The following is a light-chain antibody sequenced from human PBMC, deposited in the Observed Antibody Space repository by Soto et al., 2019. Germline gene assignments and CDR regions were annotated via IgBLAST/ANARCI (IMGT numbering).Light chain of an antibody. CDR1: QGISSY. Sequence: AIRMTQSPSSFSASTGDRVTITCRACQGISSYLAWYQQKPGKAPKLLIYAASTLQSGVPSRFSGSGSGTDFTLTISCLQSEDFATYYCQQNYSYPWTFGPGTKVEIK. CDR2: AAS. CDR3: QQNYSYPWT. V-gene: IGKV1-8*01. J-gene: IGKJ1*01.